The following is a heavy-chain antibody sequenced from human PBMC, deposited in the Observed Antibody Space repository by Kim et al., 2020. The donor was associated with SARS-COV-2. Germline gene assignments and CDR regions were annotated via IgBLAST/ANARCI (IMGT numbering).Heavy chain of an antibody. D-gene: IGHD3-3*01. V-gene: IGHV3-7*01. CDR2: IKQDGSAT. Sequence: GGSLRLSCATSGFSFTNYWMSWVRQVPGKGLEWVANIKQDGSATYDVDSVEGLFTICRDTDKISLYLQISIRIAEDTAVYHCAREVRGRAALEGYY. CDR1: GFSFTNYW. CDR3: AREVRGRAALEGYY. J-gene: IGHJ6*01.